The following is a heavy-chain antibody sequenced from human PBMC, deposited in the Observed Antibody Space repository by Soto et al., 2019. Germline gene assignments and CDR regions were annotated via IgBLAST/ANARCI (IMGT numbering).Heavy chain of an antibody. Sequence: SQTLSLTCAISGDSVSSNSAAWNWIRQSPSRGLEWLGRTYYRSKWYNDYAVSVKSRITINPDTSKNQISLQLNSVTPEDTAVYYCARVLTTVTTLSGYYYGMDVWGQGTTVTVSS. D-gene: IGHD4-17*01. J-gene: IGHJ6*02. CDR2: TYYRSKWYN. V-gene: IGHV6-1*01. CDR3: ARVLTTVTTLSGYYYGMDV. CDR1: GDSVSSNSAA.